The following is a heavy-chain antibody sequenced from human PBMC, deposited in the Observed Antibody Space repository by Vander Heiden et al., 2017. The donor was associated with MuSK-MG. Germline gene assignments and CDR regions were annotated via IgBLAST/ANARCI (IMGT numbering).Heavy chain of an antibody. CDR2: INAGNGDT. D-gene: IGHD6-13*01. CDR3: ARCVAAGRSTNYYYYMDV. V-gene: IGHV1-3*01. Sequence: QVHIVQSGAEVKKPGASVKVSCKASGYTFTAYSMHWMRQAPGQGLEWLGWINAGNGDTKYSQNFQGRVSFTRDTSASIAYMELSSLRSEDTGVYYCARCVAAGRSTNYYYYMDVWGRGTTVTVSS. J-gene: IGHJ6*03. CDR1: GYTFTAYS.